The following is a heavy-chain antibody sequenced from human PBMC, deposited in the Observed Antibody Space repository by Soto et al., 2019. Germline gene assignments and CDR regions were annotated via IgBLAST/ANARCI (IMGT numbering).Heavy chain of an antibody. CDR1: GFTFSSYG. CDR3: AKGMLGLREHYGMDV. Sequence: GGSLRLSCAASGFTFSSYGMHWVRQAPGKGLEWVAVISYDGSNKYYADSVKGRFTISRDNSKNTLYLQMNSLRAEDTAVYYCAKGMLGLREHYGMDVWGQGTTVTVSS. J-gene: IGHJ6*01. D-gene: IGHD5-12*01. V-gene: IGHV3-30*18. CDR2: ISYDGSNK.